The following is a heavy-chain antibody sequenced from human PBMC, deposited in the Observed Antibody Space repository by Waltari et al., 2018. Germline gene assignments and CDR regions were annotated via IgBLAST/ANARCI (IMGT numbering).Heavy chain of an antibody. J-gene: IGHJ4*02. D-gene: IGHD6-19*01. V-gene: IGHV4-39*01. Sequence: QLQLQESGPGLVKPSAPLSPTCTIPGGSISSSSYYWGWIRQPPGKGLEWIGSISYSGSTYYNPSLKSRVTISVDTSKNQFSLKLSSVTAADTAVYYCVKVAGPFDYWGQGTLVTVSS. CDR2: ISYSGST. CDR1: GGSISSSSYY. CDR3: VKVAGPFDY.